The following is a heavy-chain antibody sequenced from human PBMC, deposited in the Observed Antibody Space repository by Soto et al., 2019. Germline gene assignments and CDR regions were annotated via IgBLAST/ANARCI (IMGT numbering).Heavy chain of an antibody. CDR2: IDPRDSQT. D-gene: IGHD1-26*01. V-gene: IGHV5-10-1*01. CDR1: GYTFTTFW. J-gene: IGHJ5*02. CDR3: ARPFCSTDTCDSWFDP. Sequence: PGESLKLSCTGFGYTFTTFWISWVRQMPGKGLEWMGRIDPRDSQTNYSPSFQGHVTISVDKSISTAYLQWDSLKASDTAMYYCARPFCSTDTCDSWFDPWGQGTLVTVSS.